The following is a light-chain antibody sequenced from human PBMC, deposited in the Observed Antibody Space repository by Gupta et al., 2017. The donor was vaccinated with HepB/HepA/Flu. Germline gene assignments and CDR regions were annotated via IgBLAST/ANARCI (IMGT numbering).Light chain of an antibody. CDR3: NSRDSRSNHV. V-gene: IGLV3-19*01. CDR2: GKN. Sequence: SSELTQDPAVSVALGQTVRITCQGDSLRSYYASWYQQKPGQAPVLVLYGKNNRPSGIPDRFSGSSSGNTASLTITGAQEGDEADYYCNSRDSRSNHVFGGGTKLTVL. CDR1: SLRSYY. J-gene: IGLJ2*01.